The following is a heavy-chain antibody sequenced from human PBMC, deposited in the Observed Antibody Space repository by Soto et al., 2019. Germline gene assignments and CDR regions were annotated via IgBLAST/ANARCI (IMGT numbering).Heavy chain of an antibody. CDR1: GGSISSYY. CDR2: IYYSGST. J-gene: IGHJ4*02. Sequence: QVQLQESGPGLVKPSETLSLTCTVSGGSISSYYWSWIRQPPGKGLEWIGYIYYSGSTNYNPSLKSRVTXXVXTXXNQFSLKLNSMTDADTAVYYCARHNYGSGSTYFDYWGQGTLVTVSS. CDR3: ARHNYGSGSTYFDY. V-gene: IGHV4-59*08. D-gene: IGHD3-10*01.